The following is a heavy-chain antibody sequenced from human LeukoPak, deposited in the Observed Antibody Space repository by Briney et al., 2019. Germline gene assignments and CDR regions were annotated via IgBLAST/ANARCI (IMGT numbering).Heavy chain of an antibody. Sequence: GASVKVSCKASGYTLTSYGVYWVRQAPGQGLEWVGWISAHTGDIKYAQKFQGRVTMTTGTSTSTAYMELRNLRSDDTAVYYCARVGFSKYYHHMDVWGKGTTVTVSS. CDR3: ARVGFSKYYHHMDV. D-gene: IGHD4-11*01. CDR2: ISAHTGDI. J-gene: IGHJ6*03. CDR1: GYTLTSYG. V-gene: IGHV1-18*01.